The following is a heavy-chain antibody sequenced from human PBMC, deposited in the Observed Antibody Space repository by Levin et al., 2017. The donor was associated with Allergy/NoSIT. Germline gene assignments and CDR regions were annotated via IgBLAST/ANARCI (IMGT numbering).Heavy chain of an antibody. J-gene: IGHJ3*02. CDR3: AKDGYDTQPGGTFDI. CDR2: ISNSGGYT. D-gene: IGHD3-22*01. CDR1: GFIFNRYG. Sequence: SGGSLRLSCAASGFIFNRYGMSWVRQAPGKGLEWVSGISNSGGYTYYADSVKGRFTISRDKSKNTLHLQMNSLRAEDTAVYFCAKDGYDTQPGGTFDIWGQGTTVSVSS. V-gene: IGHV3-23*01.